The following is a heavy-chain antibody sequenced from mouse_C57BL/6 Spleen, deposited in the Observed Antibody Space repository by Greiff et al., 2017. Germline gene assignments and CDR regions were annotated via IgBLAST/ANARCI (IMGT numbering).Heavy chain of an antibody. CDR1: GFTFSSYT. Sequence: EVKLVESGGGLVKPGGSLKLSCAASGFTFSSYTMSWVRQTPEKRLEWVATISGGGGNTYYPDSVKGRFTISRDNAKNTLYLQMSSLRSEDTALYYCARKSNSWYFDVWGTGTTVTVSS. V-gene: IGHV5-9*01. J-gene: IGHJ1*03. CDR2: ISGGGGNT. D-gene: IGHD2-5*01. CDR3: ARKSNSWYFDV.